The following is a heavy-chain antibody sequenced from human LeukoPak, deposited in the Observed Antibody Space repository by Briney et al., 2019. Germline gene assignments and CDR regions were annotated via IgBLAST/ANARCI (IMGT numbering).Heavy chain of an antibody. Sequence: GGSLRLSCAASGFTFSSYSMNWVRQAPGKGLEWVSYISSSSSTIYYADSVKGRFTISRDNAKNSLYLQMNSLRAEDTAVYYCASPPPGRGAMYYYYMDVWGKGTTVTVSS. V-gene: IGHV3-48*01. CDR1: GFTFSSYS. J-gene: IGHJ6*03. CDR3: ASPPPGRGAMYYYYMDV. D-gene: IGHD2-2*01. CDR2: ISSSSSTI.